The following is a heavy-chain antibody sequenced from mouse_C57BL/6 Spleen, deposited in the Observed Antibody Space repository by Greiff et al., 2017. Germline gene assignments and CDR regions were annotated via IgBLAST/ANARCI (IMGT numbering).Heavy chain of an antibody. D-gene: IGHD3-2*02. V-gene: IGHV1-54*01. J-gene: IGHJ4*01. Sequence: QVHVKQSGAELVRPGTSVKVSCKASGYAFTNYLIEWVKQRPGQGLEWIGVINPGSGGTNYNEKFKGKATLTADKSSSTAYMQLSSLTSEDSAVYFCARRAQGYYAMDYWGQGTSVTVSS. CDR3: ARRAQGYYAMDY. CDR2: INPGSGGT. CDR1: GYAFTNYL.